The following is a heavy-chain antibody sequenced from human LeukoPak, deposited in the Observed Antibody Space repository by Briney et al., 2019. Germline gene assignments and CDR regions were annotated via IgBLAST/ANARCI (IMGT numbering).Heavy chain of an antibody. V-gene: IGHV4-38-2*02. D-gene: IGHD6-19*01. Sequence: SETLSLTCTVSGYSIRSGYSWGWIRQPPGKGLGGIGIIYHSGRTYYNPPLKSRVTISVATYKNQFSLKLSSVPAADTAVYYCAREPGGYSSGALYWFDPWGQGTLVTVSS. J-gene: IGHJ5*02. CDR2: IYHSGRT. CDR1: GYSIRSGYS. CDR3: AREPGGYSSGALYWFDP.